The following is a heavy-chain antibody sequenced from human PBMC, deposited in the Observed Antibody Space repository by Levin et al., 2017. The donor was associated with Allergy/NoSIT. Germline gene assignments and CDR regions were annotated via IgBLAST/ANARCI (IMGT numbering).Heavy chain of an antibody. CDR2: ISSTGSTI. CDR1: GFTFSSYE. V-gene: IGHV3-48*03. D-gene: IGHD3-3*01. CDR3: ARQLGNFWSGYNYFDY. Sequence: GGSLRLSCAASGFTFSSYEMNWVRRAPGKGLEWGSYISSTGSTIYSADSVKGRFTIPRDNAKNSLYLHMNSLRAEDTAVYYCARQLGNFWSGYNYFDYWGQGTLVTVSS. J-gene: IGHJ4*02.